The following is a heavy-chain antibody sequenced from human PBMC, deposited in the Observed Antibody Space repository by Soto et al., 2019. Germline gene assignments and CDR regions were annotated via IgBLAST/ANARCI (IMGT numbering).Heavy chain of an antibody. D-gene: IGHD6-13*01. CDR3: AKGLIAAAGTWVDYYYYGMDV. CDR1: GGTFSSYT. J-gene: IGHJ6*02. Sequence: GASVKVSCKASGGTFSSYTISWVLQAPGQGLEWMGRIIPILGIANYAQKFQGRVTITADKSTSTAYMELSSLRSEDTAVYYCAKGLIAAAGTWVDYYYYGMDVWGQGTTVTVSS. CDR2: IIPILGIA. V-gene: IGHV1-69*02.